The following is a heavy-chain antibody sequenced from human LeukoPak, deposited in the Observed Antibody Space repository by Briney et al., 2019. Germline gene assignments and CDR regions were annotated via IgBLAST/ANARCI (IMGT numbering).Heavy chain of an antibody. D-gene: IGHD1-26*01. CDR1: GGSISSSNW. CDR3: ARGRSLYSGSYEFFLY. Sequence: SGTLSLTCAVSGGSISSSNWWSWVRQPPGKGLEWIGEIYHSGSTNYNPSLKSRVTISVDKSKNQFSLKLSSVTAADTAVYYCARGRSLYSGSYEFFLYWGQGTLVTVSS. V-gene: IGHV4-4*02. CDR2: IYHSGST. J-gene: IGHJ4*02.